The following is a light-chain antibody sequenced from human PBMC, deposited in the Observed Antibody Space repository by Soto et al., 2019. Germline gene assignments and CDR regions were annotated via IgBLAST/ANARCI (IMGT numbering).Light chain of an antibody. J-gene: IGLJ3*02. V-gene: IGLV2-14*01. CDR3: SSYTTSRTWV. Sequence: HSALTQPASVSGSPGQSITISCTGTSSDVGNYNYVSWYQHHPGKAPKLMIYEVSYRPSGVSVRFSGSKSGNTASLTISGLQAEDEANYYCSSYTTSRTWVFGGGTKVTVL. CDR2: EVS. CDR1: SSDVGNYNY.